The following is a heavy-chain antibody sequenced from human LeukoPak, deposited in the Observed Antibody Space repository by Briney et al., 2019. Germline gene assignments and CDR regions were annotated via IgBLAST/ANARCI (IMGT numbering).Heavy chain of an antibody. V-gene: IGHV3-49*04. D-gene: IGHD1-26*01. CDR2: IRSKTYGGTT. CDR3: TTDEGEDTSY. J-gene: IGHJ4*02. CDR1: GFTFGDYA. Sequence: GGSLRLSCTASGFTFGDYAMSWVRQAPGKGLKWVSFIRSKTYGGTTEYAASVKGRFTISRDDSKSIAYLQMKSLKTEDTAVYYCTTDEGEDTSYWGQGTLVTVSS.